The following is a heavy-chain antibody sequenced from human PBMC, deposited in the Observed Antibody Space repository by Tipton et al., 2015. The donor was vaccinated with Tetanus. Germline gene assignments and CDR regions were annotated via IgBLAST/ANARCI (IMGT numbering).Heavy chain of an antibody. J-gene: IGHJ4*02. CDR3: ARGYGDYENWGGDY. CDR1: GFTFSSYA. D-gene: IGHD4-17*01. V-gene: IGHV3-30-3*01. CDR2: ISYDGSNK. Sequence: QLVQSGGGLIQPGGSLRLSCAASGFTFSSYAMHWVRQAPGKGLEWVAVISYDGSNKYYADSVKGRFTISRDNSKNTLYLQMNSLRAEDTAVYYCARGYGDYENWGGDYWGQGTLVTVSS.